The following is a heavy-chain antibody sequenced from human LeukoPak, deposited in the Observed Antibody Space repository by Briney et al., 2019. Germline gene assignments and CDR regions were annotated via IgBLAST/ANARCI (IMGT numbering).Heavy chain of an antibody. Sequence: SETLSLTCTVSGGSISSYYWSWLRQPPGQGLEWMGYIFYAGSTTSNPSLNSRTTISIATSTTEDSLKLNPVTAADTGVYNCASGERGYSYGPLGDWGQGTLVTVSS. V-gene: IGHV4-59*08. CDR3: ASGERGYSYGPLGD. CDR2: IFYAGST. J-gene: IGHJ4*02. D-gene: IGHD5-18*01. CDR1: GGSISSYY.